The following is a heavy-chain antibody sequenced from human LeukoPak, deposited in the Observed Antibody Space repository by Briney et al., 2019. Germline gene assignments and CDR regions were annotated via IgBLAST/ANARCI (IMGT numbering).Heavy chain of an antibody. CDR2: IRSKANSYAT. CDR3: TRQGYDDYDGY. CDR1: GFTFSGSA. D-gene: IGHD5-12*01. V-gene: IGHV3-73*01. J-gene: IGHJ4*02. Sequence: GGSLRLSCAASGFTFSGSAMHWVRQASGKGLEWVGRIRSKANSYATAYAASVKGRFTISRDDSKNTAYLQMNSLKTEDTAVYYCTRQGYDDYDGYWGQGTLVTVSS.